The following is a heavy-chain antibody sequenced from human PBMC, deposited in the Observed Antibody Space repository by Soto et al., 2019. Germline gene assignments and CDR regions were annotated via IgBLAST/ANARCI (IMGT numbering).Heavy chain of an antibody. Sequence: VASVKVSCKASGYTFTSYDINWVRQATGQGLEWMGWMNPNSGNTGYAQKFQGRVTMTRNTSISTAYMELSSLRSEDTAVYYCARGGVLRYFDWFRPFDYWGQGTLVTVSS. CDR1: GYTFTSYD. CDR3: ARGGVLRYFDWFRPFDY. CDR2: MNPNSGNT. V-gene: IGHV1-8*01. J-gene: IGHJ4*02. D-gene: IGHD3-9*01.